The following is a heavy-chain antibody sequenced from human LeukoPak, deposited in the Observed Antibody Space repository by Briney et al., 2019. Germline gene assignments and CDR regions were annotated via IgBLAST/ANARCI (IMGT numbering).Heavy chain of an antibody. CDR1: GYTFTSYD. J-gene: IGHJ4*02. V-gene: IGHV1-8*02. D-gene: IGHD3-22*01. CDR3: ARERGAYYYDSSGYGY. Sequence: ASVKVSCKASGYTFTSYDINWVRQATGQGLEWMGWMNPNSGNTGYAQKFQGRVTMIRNTSISTAYMELSSLRSEDTAVYYCARERGAYYYDSSGYGYWGQGTLVTVSS. CDR2: MNPNSGNT.